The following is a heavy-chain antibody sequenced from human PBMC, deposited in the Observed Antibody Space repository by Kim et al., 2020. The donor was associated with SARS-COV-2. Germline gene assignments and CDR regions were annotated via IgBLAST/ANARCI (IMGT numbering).Heavy chain of an antibody. D-gene: IGHD2-15*01. V-gene: IGHV4-31*03. Sequence: SETLSLTCTVSGGSISSGGYYWSWIRQHPGKGLEWIGYIYYSGSTYYNPSLKSRVTISVDTSKNQFSLKLSSVTAADTAVYYCARELRYCSGGSCYSGVFDYWGQRTLVTVSS. CDR2: IYYSGST. J-gene: IGHJ4*02. CDR1: GGSISSGGYY. CDR3: ARELRYCSGGSCYSGVFDY.